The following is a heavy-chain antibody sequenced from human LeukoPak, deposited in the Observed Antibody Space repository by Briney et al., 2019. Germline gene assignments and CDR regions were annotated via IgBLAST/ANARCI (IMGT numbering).Heavy chain of an antibody. CDR3: ARHSIYGGNIGRVWFDP. CDR1: SGSISSHY. D-gene: IGHD4-23*01. Sequence: SETLSLTCTVSSGSISSHYWSWIRQPPGKGLEWIGYIYTSGSTNYNPSLKSRVTISVDTSKNQFSLKLSSVTAADTAVYYCARHSIYGGNIGRVWFDPWGQGTLVTVSS. CDR2: IYTSGST. J-gene: IGHJ5*02. V-gene: IGHV4-4*09.